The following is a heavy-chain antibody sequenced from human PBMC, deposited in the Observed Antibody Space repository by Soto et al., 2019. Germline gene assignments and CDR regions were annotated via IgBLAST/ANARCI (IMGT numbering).Heavy chain of an antibody. CDR3: ARESYSFGRAFDI. J-gene: IGHJ4*01. CDR2: INYSGAT. V-gene: IGHV4-31*03. D-gene: IGHD5-18*01. Sequence: SETLSLTCTVSGGSINSDGYYWSWVRQHPEKGLEWIGYINYSGATYYNPSLKSRLTISVDTSKNQFSLQLTSVIAADTALYYCARESYSFGRAFDIWGHGTLVTVSS. CDR1: GGSINSDGYY.